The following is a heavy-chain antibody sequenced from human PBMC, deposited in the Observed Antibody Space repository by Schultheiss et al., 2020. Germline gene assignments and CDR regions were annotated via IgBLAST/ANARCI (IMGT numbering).Heavy chain of an antibody. D-gene: IGHD7-27*01. CDR2: ISAYNGNT. CDR3: ARDTNWGYGGDTYYFDY. Sequence: ASVKVSCKASGYTFTSYGISWVRQAPGQGLEWMGWISAYNGNTNYAQKLQGRVTMTRDTSISTAYMELSRVRSDDTAVYYCARDTNWGYGGDTYYFDYWGQGTLVNVYS. V-gene: IGHV1-18*01. CDR1: GYTFTSYG. J-gene: IGHJ4*02.